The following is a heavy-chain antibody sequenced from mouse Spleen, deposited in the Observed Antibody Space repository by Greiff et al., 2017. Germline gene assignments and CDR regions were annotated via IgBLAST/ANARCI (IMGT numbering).Heavy chain of an antibody. CDR3: ARRGNLFFDY. J-gene: IGHJ2*01. V-gene: IGHV1-4*01. CDR2: INPSSGYT. D-gene: IGHD1-1*01. Sequence: VQLVESGAELARPGASVKMSCKASGYTFTSYTMHWVKQRPGQGLEWIGYINPSSGYTKYNQKFKDKATLTADKSSSTAYMQLSSLTSEDSAVYYCARRGNLFFDYWGQGTTLTVSS. CDR1: GYTFTSYT.